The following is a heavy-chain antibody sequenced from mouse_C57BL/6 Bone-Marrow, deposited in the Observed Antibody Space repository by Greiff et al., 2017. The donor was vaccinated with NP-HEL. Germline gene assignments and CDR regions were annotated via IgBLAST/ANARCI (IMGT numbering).Heavy chain of an antibody. CDR1: EYEFPSHD. V-gene: IGHV5-2*01. J-gene: IGHJ4*01. CDR2: INSDGGST. Sequence: EVKLMESGGGLVQPGESLKLSCESNEYEFPSHDMSWVRKTPEKRLELVAAINSDGGSTYYPDTMERRFIISRDNTKKTLYLQMSSLRSEDTALYYCARVFRPLYAMDYWGQGTSVTVSS. CDR3: ARVFRPLYAMDY.